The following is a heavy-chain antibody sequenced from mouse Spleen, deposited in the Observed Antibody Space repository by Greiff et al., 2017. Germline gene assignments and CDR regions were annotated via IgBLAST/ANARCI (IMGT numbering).Heavy chain of an antibody. D-gene: IGHD3-2*02. J-gene: IGHJ4*01. Sequence: QVQLKESGAELARPGASVKLSCKASGYTFTDYYINWVKQRTGQGLEWIGEIYPGSGNTYYNEKFKGKATLTADKSSSTAYMQLSSLTSEDSAVYFCARSGLNYYAMDYWGQGTSVTVSS. V-gene: IGHV1-77*01. CDR3: ARSGLNYYAMDY. CDR2: IYPGSGNT. CDR1: GYTFTDYY.